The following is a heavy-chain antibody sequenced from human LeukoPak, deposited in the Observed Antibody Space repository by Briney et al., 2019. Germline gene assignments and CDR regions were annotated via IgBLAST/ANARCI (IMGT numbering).Heavy chain of an antibody. CDR2: IKQDGSEK. D-gene: IGHD6-13*01. CDR1: GFTLSNYW. V-gene: IGHV3-7*01. CDR3: ARDLGSSWFTDRTEYFQH. J-gene: IGHJ1*01. Sequence: GGSLRLSCAASGFTLSNYWMSWVRQAPGKGLEWVANIKQDGSEKYYVDSVKGRFTISRDNAKNSLYLQMNSLRAEDTAVYYCARDLGSSWFTDRTEYFQHWGQGTLVTVSS.